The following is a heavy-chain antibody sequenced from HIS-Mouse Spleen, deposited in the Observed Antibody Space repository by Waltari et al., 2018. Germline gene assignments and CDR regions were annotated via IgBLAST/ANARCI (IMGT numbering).Heavy chain of an antibody. CDR3: ARGGLLAATYYFDY. J-gene: IGHJ4*02. CDR1: GGSISSYY. D-gene: IGHD2-15*01. V-gene: IGHV4-59*08. CDR2: IYYSGST. Sequence: QVQLQESGPGLVKPSETLSLTCTGPGGSISSYYWSWIRQRPGKGLEWIGYIYYSGSTNYNPSLKSRVTISVDTSKNQFSLKLSSVTAADTAVYYCARGGLLAATYYFDYWGQGTLVTVSS.